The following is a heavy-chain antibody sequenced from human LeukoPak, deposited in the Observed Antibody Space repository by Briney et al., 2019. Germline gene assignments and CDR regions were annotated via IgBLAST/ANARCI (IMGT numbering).Heavy chain of an antibody. CDR2: ISSSATTI. CDR1: GFPFSDFY. J-gene: IGHJ4*02. D-gene: IGHD7-27*01. Sequence: GGSLRLSCAASGFPFSDFYMSWIRQAPGKGLEWVSYISSSATTIYYTDSVKGRFTISRDNAKSSLYLQMNNLRAEDTAVYYCARDRWGKYYFDYWGLGTRVTVSS. CDR3: ARDRWGKYYFDY. V-gene: IGHV3-11*01.